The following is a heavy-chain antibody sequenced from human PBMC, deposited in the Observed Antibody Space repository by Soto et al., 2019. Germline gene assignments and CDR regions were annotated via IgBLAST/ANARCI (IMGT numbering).Heavy chain of an antibody. CDR2: ISSSSSYI. V-gene: IGHV3-21*01. D-gene: IGHD2-2*01. J-gene: IGHJ3*02. Sequence: GGSLRLSCAASGFTFSSYSMNWVRQAPGKGLEWVSSISSSSSYIYYADSVKGRFTISRDNAKNSLYLQMNSLRAEDTAVYYCARGTAKSPHSGSTSRPPGLEDDAFDIWGQGTMVTVSS. CDR3: ARGTAKSPHSGSTSRPPGLEDDAFDI. CDR1: GFTFSSYS.